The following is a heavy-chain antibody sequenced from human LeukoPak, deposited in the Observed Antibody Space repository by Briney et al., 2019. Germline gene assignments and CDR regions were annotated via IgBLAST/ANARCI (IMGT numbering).Heavy chain of an antibody. CDR1: GGTFSSYA. CDR3: ARGLFEESLAYYYGMDV. V-gene: IGHV1-69*13. Sequence: GASVKVSCKASGGTFSSYAISWVRQAPGQGLEWMGGIIPIFGTANYAQKFQGRVTITADESTSTAYMELSSLRSEDTAVYYCARGLFEESLAYYYGMDVWGKGTTVTVSS. J-gene: IGHJ6*04. CDR2: IIPIFGTA. D-gene: IGHD3-10*02.